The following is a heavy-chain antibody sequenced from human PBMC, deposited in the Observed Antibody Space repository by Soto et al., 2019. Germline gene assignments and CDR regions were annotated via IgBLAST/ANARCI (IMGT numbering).Heavy chain of an antibody. V-gene: IGHV1-18*01. D-gene: IGHD5-18*01. J-gene: IGHJ4*02. CDR3: ASDNPDTAMVDLDY. Sequence: QVQLVQSGAEVKKPGASVKVSCKASRYTFTSYGISWVRQAPGQGLEWMGWVSAYNGNTNYAQKLQGRVTMTTDTSTSTAYMELRSLRSDDTAVYYCASDNPDTAMVDLDYWGQGTLVTVSS. CDR1: RYTFTSYG. CDR2: VSAYNGNT.